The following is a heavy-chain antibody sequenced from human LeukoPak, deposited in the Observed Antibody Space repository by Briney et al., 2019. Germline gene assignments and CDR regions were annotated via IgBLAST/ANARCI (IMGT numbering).Heavy chain of an antibody. D-gene: IGHD3-10*01. CDR2: IYSGGST. V-gene: IGHV3-66*04. Sequence: PGGSLRLSCAGSGFTFSSYEMNWVRQAPGKGLEWVSVIYSGGSTYYADSVKGRFTISRDNSKNTLYLQMNSLRAEDTAVYYCARHSVLLWSTIDYWGQGTLVTVSS. CDR1: GFTFSSYE. J-gene: IGHJ4*02. CDR3: ARHSVLLWSTIDY.